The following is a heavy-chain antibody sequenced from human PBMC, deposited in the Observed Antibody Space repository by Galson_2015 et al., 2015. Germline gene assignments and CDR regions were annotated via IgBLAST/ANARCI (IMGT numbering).Heavy chain of an antibody. D-gene: IGHD2-15*01. CDR3: ARVKGVTLPLHHAFDI. CDR2: IKQDGGEK. CDR1: GFTFSSYW. Sequence: SLRLSCAASGFTFSSYWMSWVRQAPGKGLEWVANIKQDGGEKYYVDSVKGRFTISRDNAKNSLYLQMNSLRAEDTAVYYCARVKGVTLPLHHAFDIWGQGTMVTVSS. J-gene: IGHJ3*02. V-gene: IGHV3-7*03.